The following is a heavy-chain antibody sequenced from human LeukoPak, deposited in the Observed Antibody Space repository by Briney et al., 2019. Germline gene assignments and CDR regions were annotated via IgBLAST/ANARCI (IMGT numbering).Heavy chain of an antibody. CDR2: IYYSGST. Sequence: SETLSLTCTVSGGSISSGGYYWSWFRQHPGKGLEWIGYIYYSGSTYYNPSLKSRVTISVDTSKNQFSLKLSSVTAADTAVYYCARGDIVVAMDVWGQGTTVTVSS. D-gene: IGHD2-2*01. CDR1: GGSISSGGYY. J-gene: IGHJ6*02. V-gene: IGHV4-31*03. CDR3: ARGDIVVAMDV.